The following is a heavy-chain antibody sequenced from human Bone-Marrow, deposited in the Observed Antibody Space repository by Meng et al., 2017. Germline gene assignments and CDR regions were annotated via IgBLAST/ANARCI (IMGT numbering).Heavy chain of an antibody. CDR1: GGSFSDYY. J-gene: IGHJ4*02. V-gene: IGHV4-34*01. Sequence: GQLQKWGDGLVKPSETLSLSCVVSGGSFSDYYWSWIRQPPGKGLEWIGEINHSGSTTYNPSLESRATISVDTSQNNLSLKLSSVTAADSAVYYCARGPTTMAHDFDYWGQGTLVTVSS. D-gene: IGHD4-11*01. CDR2: INHSGST. CDR3: ARGPTTMAHDFDY.